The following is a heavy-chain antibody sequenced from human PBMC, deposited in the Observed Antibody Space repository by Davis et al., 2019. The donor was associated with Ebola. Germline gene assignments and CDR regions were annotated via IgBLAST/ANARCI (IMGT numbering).Heavy chain of an antibody. V-gene: IGHV4-59*01. J-gene: IGHJ5*02. CDR2: IYYSGST. Sequence: SETLSLTCTVSGGSISSYYWRWIRQPPGHGLEWIGYIYYSGSTNYNLSLKSRVTISVDTSKNQFSLKLSSVTAADTAVYYCAAGRIGWFDPWGQGTLVTVSS. CDR3: AAGRIGWFDP. CDR1: GGSISSYY. D-gene: IGHD6-13*01.